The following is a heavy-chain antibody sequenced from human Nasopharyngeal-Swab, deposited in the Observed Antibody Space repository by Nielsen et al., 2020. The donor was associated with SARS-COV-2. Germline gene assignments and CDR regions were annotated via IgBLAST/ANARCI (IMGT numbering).Heavy chain of an antibody. CDR2: IYHSGST. CDR3: ARVLAERAYYDFWSGYSDYYYGMDV. J-gene: IGHJ6*02. CDR1: GGSISSSNW. Sequence: SETLSLTCAVSGGSISSSNWWSWVRQPPGKGLEWLGDIYHSGSTNYNPSLKSRVTISVDKSKNQFSLKLSPVTAADTAVYYCARVLAERAYYDFWSGYSDYYYGMDVWGQGTTVTVSS. V-gene: IGHV4-4*02. D-gene: IGHD3-3*01.